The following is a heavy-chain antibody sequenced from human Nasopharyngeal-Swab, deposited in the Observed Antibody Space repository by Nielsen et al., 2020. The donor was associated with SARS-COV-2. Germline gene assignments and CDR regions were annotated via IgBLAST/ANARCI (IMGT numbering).Heavy chain of an antibody. CDR3: ARVSKDCSSTSCYTSDY. J-gene: IGHJ4*02. V-gene: IGHV3-30-3*01. D-gene: IGHD2-2*02. Sequence: WIRQPPGKGLEWVAVISYDGSNKYYADSVKGRFTISRDNSKNTLYLQMNSLRAEDTAVYYCARVSKDCSSTSCYTSDYWGQGTLVTVSS. CDR2: ISYDGSNK.